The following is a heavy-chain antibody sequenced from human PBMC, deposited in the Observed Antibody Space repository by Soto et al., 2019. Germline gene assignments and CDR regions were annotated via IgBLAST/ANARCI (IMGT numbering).Heavy chain of an antibody. J-gene: IGHJ4*02. D-gene: IGHD2-2*01. CDR1: GFTFSSYS. Sequence: GGSLRLSCAASGFTFSSYSMNWVRQAPGKGLEWVSSISSSSSYIYYADSVKGRFTISRDNAKNSLYLQMNSLRAEDTAVYYCARGGDRIVPADIFDYWGQGGLVTVSS. CDR2: ISSSSSYI. CDR3: ARGGDRIVPADIFDY. V-gene: IGHV3-21*01.